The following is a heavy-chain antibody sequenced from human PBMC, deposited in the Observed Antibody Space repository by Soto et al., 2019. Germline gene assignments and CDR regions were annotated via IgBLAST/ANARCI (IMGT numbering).Heavy chain of an antibody. J-gene: IGHJ4*02. V-gene: IGHV3-23*01. CDR3: ASQYYGDPTYYFDY. Sequence: GGSQRLSSTASGVNFRNYGMSWVRQAPGKGLEWVSGCSGSGVTYYADSVKGRFTISRDNSKNTLYLQMNSLRAEDTAVYYCASQYYGDPTYYFDYWGQGTLVTVSS. CDR2: CSGSGVT. CDR1: GVNFRNYG. D-gene: IGHD4-17*01.